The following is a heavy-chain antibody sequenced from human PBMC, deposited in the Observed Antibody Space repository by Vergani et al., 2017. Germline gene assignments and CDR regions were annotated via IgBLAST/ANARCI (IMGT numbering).Heavy chain of an antibody. D-gene: IGHD6-19*01. V-gene: IGHV4-38-2*02. J-gene: IGHJ2*01. CDR1: GYSISRGYY. CDR2: IYHSGRT. Sequence: QVQLQESGPGLVKPSETLSLTCSVSGYSISRGYYWGWIRQPPGKGLEWIGSIYHSGRTYYNPSLKSRVTISVDTSKNQFSLKLSSVTAADTAVYYCARVGYSSGWPYWYFDLWGRGTLVTVSS. CDR3: ARVGYSSGWPYWYFDL.